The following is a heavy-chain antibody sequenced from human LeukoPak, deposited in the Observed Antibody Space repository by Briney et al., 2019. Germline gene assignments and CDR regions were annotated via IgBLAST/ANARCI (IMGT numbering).Heavy chain of an antibody. J-gene: IGHJ4*02. V-gene: IGHV3-30-3*01. CDR3: ARDREAPTVTTLPVY. Sequence: GGSLRLSCAASGFTFSSYAMHWVRQAPGKGLEGVAVISYDGSNKYYADSVKGRFTISRDNSKNTLYLQMNSLRAEDTAVYYCARDREAPTVTTLPVYWGQGTLVTVSS. CDR1: GFTFSSYA. CDR2: ISYDGSNK. D-gene: IGHD4-17*01.